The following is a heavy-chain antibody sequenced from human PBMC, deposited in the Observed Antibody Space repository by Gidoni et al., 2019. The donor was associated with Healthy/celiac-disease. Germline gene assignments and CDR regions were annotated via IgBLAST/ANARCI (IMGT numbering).Heavy chain of an antibody. V-gene: IGHV3-49*04. CDR1: GFTFGDSA. Sequence: EVQLVESGGGLVQPGRSLRLSCPASGFTFGDSAMSWVRQAPGKGLEWVGLIRSKAYGGTTEYAASVKVRFTISRDESKSIAYLQMNSLKTEYTAVYYCTSNVGSSGWEDAFDIWGQGTMVTVSS. CDR2: IRSKAYGGTT. CDR3: TSNVGSSGWEDAFDI. J-gene: IGHJ3*02. D-gene: IGHD3-22*01.